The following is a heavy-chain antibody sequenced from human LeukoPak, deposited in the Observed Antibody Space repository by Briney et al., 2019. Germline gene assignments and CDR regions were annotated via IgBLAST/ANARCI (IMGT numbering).Heavy chain of an antibody. CDR3: ARGERIAAAGTTPH. V-gene: IGHV1-2*02. D-gene: IGHD6-13*01. J-gene: IGHJ4*02. CDR1: GYTFTGYY. CDR2: INPNSGGT. Sequence: ASVKVSCKASGYTFTGYYMRWVRQAPGQGLEWMGWINPNSGGTNYAQKFQGRVTMTRDTSISTAYMELSRLRSDDTAVYYCARGERIAAAGTTPHWGQGTLVTVSS.